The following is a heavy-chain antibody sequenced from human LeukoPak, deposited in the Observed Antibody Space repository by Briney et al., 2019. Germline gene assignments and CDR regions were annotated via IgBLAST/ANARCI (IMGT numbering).Heavy chain of an antibody. CDR1: GGSFSGYY. D-gene: IGHD3-22*01. V-gene: IGHV4-4*07. J-gene: IGHJ3*02. Sequence: SETLSLTCAVYGGSFSGYYWSWIRQPAGKGLEWIGRIYTSGSTNYNPSLKSRVTMSVDTSKNQFSLKLSSVTAADTAVYYCARERGGGTYYYDSSGYYYVDDAFDIWGQGTMVTVSS. CDR2: IYTSGST. CDR3: ARERGGGTYYYDSSGYYYVDDAFDI.